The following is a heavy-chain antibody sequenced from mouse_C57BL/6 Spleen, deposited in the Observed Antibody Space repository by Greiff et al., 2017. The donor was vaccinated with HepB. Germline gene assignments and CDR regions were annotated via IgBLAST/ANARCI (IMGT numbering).Heavy chain of an antibody. CDR3: ARDDGYHWFAY. J-gene: IGHJ3*01. CDR2: IHPNSGST. Sequence: VQLQQSGAELVKPGASVKLSCKASGYTFTSYWMHWVKQRPGQGLEWIGMIHPNSGSTNYNEKFKSKATLTVDKSSSTAYMQLSSLTSEDSAVYYCARDDGYHWFAYWGQGTLVTVSA. V-gene: IGHV1-64*01. CDR1: GYTFTSYW. D-gene: IGHD2-3*01.